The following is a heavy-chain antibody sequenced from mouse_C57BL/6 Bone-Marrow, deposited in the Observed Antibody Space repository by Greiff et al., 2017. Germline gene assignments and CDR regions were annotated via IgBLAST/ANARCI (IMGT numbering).Heavy chain of an antibody. CDR3: TTWDYRFDD. V-gene: IGHV14-4*01. Sequence: EVKLMESGAELVRPGASVKLSCTASGFNIKDDYMHWVKPRPDPGLAWIGWIDPENGDTASASMFQGKATITADTSSNTSYLQLSSWTSEDTAVYYGTTWDYRFDDGGQGTTLTVSS. D-gene: IGHD2-14*01. CDR1: GFNIKDDY. J-gene: IGHJ2*01. CDR2: IDPENGDT.